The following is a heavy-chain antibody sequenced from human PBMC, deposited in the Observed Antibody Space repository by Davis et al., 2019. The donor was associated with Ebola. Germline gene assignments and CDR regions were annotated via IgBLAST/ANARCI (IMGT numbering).Heavy chain of an antibody. D-gene: IGHD2-2*01. J-gene: IGHJ6*04. V-gene: IGHV5-51*01. Sequence: GESLKISCKGSGYSFTSYWYAWVRQMPGKGLEWMGIIYPGDSGTRYSPSFQGQVTISADKSISTAYLQWSSLKASGTAMYYCARVDASGYYGMDVWGKGTTVTVSS. CDR1: GYSFTSYW. CDR2: IYPGDSGT. CDR3: ARVDASGYYGMDV.